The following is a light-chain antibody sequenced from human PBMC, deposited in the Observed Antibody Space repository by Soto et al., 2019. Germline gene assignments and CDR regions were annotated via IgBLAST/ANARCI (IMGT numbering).Light chain of an antibody. Sequence: QSALTQPASVSGSPGQSFTISCTGTSSDVGAYNFVSWYQHHPGRAPKLIIYEVTIRPSGVSNRFSGSKSGNTASLTISGLQAEDEADYYCSSYTTSTPYVFGSGTKLTVL. CDR3: SSYTTSTPYV. CDR1: SSDVGAYNF. V-gene: IGLV2-14*01. J-gene: IGLJ1*01. CDR2: EVT.